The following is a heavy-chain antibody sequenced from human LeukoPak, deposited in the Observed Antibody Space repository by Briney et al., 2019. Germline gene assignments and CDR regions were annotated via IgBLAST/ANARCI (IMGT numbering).Heavy chain of an antibody. V-gene: IGHV1-46*01. J-gene: IGHJ4*02. Sequence: ASVKVSCKASGYTFTGYYMYWVRQALGQGLEWMGIINPSRGSTNYAQKFQGRVTMTRDMSTSTVYMELSSLRSEDTAVYYCARGGHVRVYDSSAYYGHEWGQGTLVTVSS. D-gene: IGHD3-22*01. CDR3: ARGGHVRVYDSSAYYGHE. CDR2: INPSRGST. CDR1: GYTFTGYY.